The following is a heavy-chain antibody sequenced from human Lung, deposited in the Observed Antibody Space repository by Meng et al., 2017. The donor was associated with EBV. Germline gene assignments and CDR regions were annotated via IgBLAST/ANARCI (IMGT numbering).Heavy chain of an antibody. CDR1: GGSFRGYY. CDR2: INHSGST. J-gene: IGHJ5*02. CDR3: ARGRGDDILTGYRYNWFDP. V-gene: IGHV4-34*01. Sequence: QVQLQQWGAGLLKPSETLSLTCAGYGGSFRGYYWSWIRQPPGKGLEWIGEINHSGSTNYNPSLKSRVTISVDTSKNQFSLKLSSVTAADTAVYYCARGRGDDILTGYRYNWFDPWGQGTLVTVSS. D-gene: IGHD3-9*01.